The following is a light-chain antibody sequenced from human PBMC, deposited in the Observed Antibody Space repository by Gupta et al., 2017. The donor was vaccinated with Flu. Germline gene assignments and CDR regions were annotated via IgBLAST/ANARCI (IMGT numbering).Light chain of an antibody. V-gene: IGLV3-21*03. CDR1: NMGRKA. CDR3: QVWDSSSDRVV. J-gene: IGLJ2*01. Sequence: GKTARITCEGDNMGRKAVHWYQQRPGQTPVLVVYDDSARPSGIPERVSGSNSGNTATLTISRVEAGDEADYYCQVWDSSSDRVVFGGGTKLAVL. CDR2: DDS.